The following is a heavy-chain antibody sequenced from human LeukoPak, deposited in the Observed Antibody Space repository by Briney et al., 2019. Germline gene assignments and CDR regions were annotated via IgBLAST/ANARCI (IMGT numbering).Heavy chain of an antibody. V-gene: IGHV3-74*01. CDR3: ARALASSEDY. Sequence: PGGSLRLSRAASGFTFSGYWMQWVRQAPGRGLVWLSRINEAGSITTYADSVKGRFTISRDNAKNTLYLQMSSLRAEDTAVYYCARALASSEDYWGQGTLVTVSS. CDR2: INEAGSIT. D-gene: IGHD6-19*01. CDR1: GFTFSGYW. J-gene: IGHJ4*02.